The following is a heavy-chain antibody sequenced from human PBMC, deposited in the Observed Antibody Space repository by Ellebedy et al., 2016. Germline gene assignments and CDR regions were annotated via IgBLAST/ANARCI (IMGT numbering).Heavy chain of an antibody. CDR1: GYSISSGYY. Sequence: SETLSLXXTVSGYSISSGYYWGWIRQPPGKGLEWIGGINHSGLTSYNPTLKSRVTISVDTSKNQFSLKLSSVTAADTAVYYCARDEDYWGQGTLVTVSS. V-gene: IGHV4-38-2*02. CDR3: ARDEDY. J-gene: IGHJ4*02. CDR2: INHSGLT.